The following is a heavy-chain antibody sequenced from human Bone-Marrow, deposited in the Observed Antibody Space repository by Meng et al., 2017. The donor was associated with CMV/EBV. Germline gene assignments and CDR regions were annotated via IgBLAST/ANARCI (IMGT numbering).Heavy chain of an antibody. J-gene: IGHJ5*02. CDR3: ATVGLGMNWFDP. CDR1: GGSFSGYY. Sequence: QVRLQPWGAGLLKPSETLSLTCAVYGGSFSGYYWSWIRQPPGKGLEWIAEINHSGNTNYNPSLRSRVTISVDTSKNQFSLKLSSVTAADTAVYYCATVGLGMNWFDPWGQGTLVTVSS. CDR2: INHSGNT. V-gene: IGHV4-34*01.